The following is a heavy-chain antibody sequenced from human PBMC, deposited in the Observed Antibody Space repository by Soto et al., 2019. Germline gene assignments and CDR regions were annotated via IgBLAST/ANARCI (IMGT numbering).Heavy chain of an antibody. J-gene: IGHJ6*02. CDR2: IYSGDSVT. CDR1: GYSFTSYW. CDR3: ARLGALYGMDV. Sequence: PAEALKICCKGSGYSFTSYWIGWVRQMPGKRLEWMGIIYSGDSVTRYSPSFQGQVTISADMSISTAYLQWSSLNSSDTSMYYCARLGALYGMDVWGQGTTVTVSS. V-gene: IGHV5-51*01.